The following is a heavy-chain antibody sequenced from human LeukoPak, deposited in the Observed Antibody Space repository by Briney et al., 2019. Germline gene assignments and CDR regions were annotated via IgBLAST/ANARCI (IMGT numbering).Heavy chain of an antibody. Sequence: ASVKVSCKASGYTFTSYYMHWVRQAPGQGLEWMGWISAYNGNTNYAQKLQGRVTMTTDTSTSTAYMELRSLRSDDTAVYYCARGSTYYYDSSGYYDYWGQGTLVTVSS. D-gene: IGHD3-22*01. V-gene: IGHV1-18*04. CDR1: GYTFTSYY. CDR3: ARGSTYYYDSSGYYDY. CDR2: ISAYNGNT. J-gene: IGHJ4*02.